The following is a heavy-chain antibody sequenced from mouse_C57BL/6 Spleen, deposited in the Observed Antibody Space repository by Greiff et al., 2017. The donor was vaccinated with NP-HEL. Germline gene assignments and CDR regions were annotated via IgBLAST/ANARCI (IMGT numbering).Heavy chain of an antibody. V-gene: IGHV3-6*01. J-gene: IGHJ4*01. CDR2: ISYDGSN. D-gene: IGHD2-4*01. CDR3: ARDEYDYDSAMDY. CDR1: GYSITSGYY. Sequence: EVQLQESGPGLVKPSQSLSLTCSVTGYSITSGYYWNWIRQFPGNKLEWMGYISYDGSNNYNPSLKNRISITRDTSKNQFFLKLNSVTTEDTATYYCARDEYDYDSAMDYWGQGTSVTVSS.